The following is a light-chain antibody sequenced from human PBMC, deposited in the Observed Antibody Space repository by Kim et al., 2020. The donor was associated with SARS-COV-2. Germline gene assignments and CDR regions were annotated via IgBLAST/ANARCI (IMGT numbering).Light chain of an antibody. CDR2: KAS. V-gene: IGKV1-5*03. Sequence: DIQMTQSPSTLSASVGDRVTITCRASQSISNWLAWYQQKPGKAPKVLIYKASSLESRVPSRFSGSGSGTEFTLTISSLQPDDFATYYCQQYNSYSYTFGQGTKLEI. J-gene: IGKJ2*01. CDR1: QSISNW. CDR3: QQYNSYSYT.